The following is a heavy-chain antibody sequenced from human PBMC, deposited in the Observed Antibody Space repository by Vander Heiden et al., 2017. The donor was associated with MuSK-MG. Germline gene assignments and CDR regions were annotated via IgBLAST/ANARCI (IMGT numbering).Heavy chain of an antibody. J-gene: IGHJ5*02. Sequence: QLQLQEPGSGLVKPSQTLSLTCAVSGGSISSGGYSWSWIRQPPGKGLEWIGYIYHSGSTYYNPSLKSRVTISVDRSKNQFSLKLSSVTAADTAVYYCARDYYGSGSNWFDPWGQGTLVTVSS. CDR3: ARDYYGSGSNWFDP. CDR2: IYHSGST. CDR1: GGSISSGGYS. D-gene: IGHD3-10*01. V-gene: IGHV4-30-2*01.